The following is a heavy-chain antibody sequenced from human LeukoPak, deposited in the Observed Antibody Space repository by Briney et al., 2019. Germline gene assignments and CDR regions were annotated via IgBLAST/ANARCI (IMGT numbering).Heavy chain of an antibody. CDR3: ARATKSPRGFDY. CDR1: GYTFTGYY. Sequence: ASVKVSCKASGYTFTGYYMHWVRQAPGQGLEWMGWINPNSGGTNYAQKFQGRVTMTRDTSIGTAYMELSRLRSDDTAVYYCARATKSPRGFDYWGQGTLVTVSS. CDR2: INPNSGGT. V-gene: IGHV1-2*02. D-gene: IGHD2-8*01. J-gene: IGHJ4*02.